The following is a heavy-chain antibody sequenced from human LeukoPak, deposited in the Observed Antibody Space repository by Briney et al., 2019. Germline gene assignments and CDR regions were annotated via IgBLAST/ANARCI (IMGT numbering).Heavy chain of an antibody. CDR2: IFHTGST. CDR3: ARGYEGYGY. D-gene: IGHD5-12*01. J-gene: IGHJ4*02. Sequence: PSETLSLTCTVSGDSICSGNYWGWIRQPPGKGLEWIGSIFHTGSTYYNLSLKSRVTISVDTSKNQFSLKLSSVTAADTAVYYCARGYEGYGYWGQGTLVTVSS. CDR1: GDSICSGNY. V-gene: IGHV4-38-2*02.